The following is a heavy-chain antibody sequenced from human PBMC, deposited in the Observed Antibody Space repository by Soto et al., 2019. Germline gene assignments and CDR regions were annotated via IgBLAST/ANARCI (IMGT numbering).Heavy chain of an antibody. V-gene: IGHV4-39*01. CDR1: GYSVSSSDYY. Sequence: SETLSLTXSVSGYSVSSSDYYWAWIRQPPGKGLEWIGSMFYSGLTYYNPSLKSRVTLSVDTSKNQFSVRLNSVTAADTAVYYCAPLSVSLSGPYGIHVWGQGTTVTVSS. CDR2: MFYSGLT. CDR3: APLSVSLSGPYGIHV. D-gene: IGHD2-15*01. J-gene: IGHJ6*02.